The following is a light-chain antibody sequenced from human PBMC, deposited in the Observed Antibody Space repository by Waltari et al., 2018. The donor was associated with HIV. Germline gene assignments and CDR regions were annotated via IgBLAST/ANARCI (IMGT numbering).Light chain of an antibody. CDR1: SSNLAINT. Sequence: QSVLTQPPSASGTPGQRVTIPCPGSSSNLAINTVNWYLHLPGPAPKLPIYNNDQRPSGVPDRFSGSKSGTSASLAITGLQSDDEADYYCAAWDDSLNGHVVFGGGTKLTVL. CDR3: AAWDDSLNGHVV. CDR2: NND. V-gene: IGLV1-44*01. J-gene: IGLJ2*01.